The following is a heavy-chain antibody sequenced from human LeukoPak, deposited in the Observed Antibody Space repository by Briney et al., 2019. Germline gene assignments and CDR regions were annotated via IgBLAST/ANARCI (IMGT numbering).Heavy chain of an antibody. D-gene: IGHD3-3*01. CDR2: INAGNGNT. CDR1: GYTLSIYA. J-gene: IGHJ6*02. CDR3: ARVKGYYDFWSGYPHPDYYYYGMDV. Sequence: AAAKDSRKESGYTLSIYAWHWGRQAPRQRGEWVGWINAGNGNTKKSHKFQGRVTITRDTSASTAYMALSSLRSEATAVYYCARVKGYYDFWSGYPHPDYYYYGMDVWGQGTTVTVSS. V-gene: IGHV1-3*01.